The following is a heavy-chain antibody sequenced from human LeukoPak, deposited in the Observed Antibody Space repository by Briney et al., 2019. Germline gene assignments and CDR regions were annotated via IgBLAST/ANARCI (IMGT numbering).Heavy chain of an antibody. D-gene: IGHD6-19*01. CDR2: ISGSGGST. Sequence: GGSLRLSCAASGFTVSSNYMSWVRQAPGKGLEWVSGISGSGGSTYYADSVKGRFTISRDNSKNTLYLQMNSLRAEDTAVYYCAKDRSGWPLFDYWGQGTLVTVSS. J-gene: IGHJ4*02. CDR3: AKDRSGWPLFDY. V-gene: IGHV3-23*01. CDR1: GFTVSSNY.